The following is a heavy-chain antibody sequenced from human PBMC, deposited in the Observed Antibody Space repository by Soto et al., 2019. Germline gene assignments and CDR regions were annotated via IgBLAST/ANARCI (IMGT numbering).Heavy chain of an antibody. J-gene: IGHJ5*02. CDR2: ISAYNGNT. CDR1: GYTFTSYG. CDR3: ARVDDILTGNNWFDP. D-gene: IGHD3-9*01. Sequence: GASLKVSCKASGYTFTSYGISWVRQAPGQGLEWMGWISAYNGNTNYAQKLQGRVTMTTDTSTSTAYMELRSLRSDDTAVYYCARVDDILTGNNWFDPWGQGTLVTVSS. V-gene: IGHV1-18*01.